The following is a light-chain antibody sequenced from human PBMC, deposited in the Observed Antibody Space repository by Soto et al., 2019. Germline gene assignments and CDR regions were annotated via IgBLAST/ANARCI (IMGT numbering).Light chain of an antibody. V-gene: IGKV1-8*01. J-gene: IGKJ1*01. Sequence: IRMTQSPSPLSASPGDRVTITCRASQDISSYLAWYQQKPGKAPNLLIYVASTLQSGVPSRFSGSGSGTDFTLTISSLQPEDFATYYCQQSYITPWTFGQGTKVDIK. CDR1: QDISSY. CDR2: VAS. CDR3: QQSYITPWT.